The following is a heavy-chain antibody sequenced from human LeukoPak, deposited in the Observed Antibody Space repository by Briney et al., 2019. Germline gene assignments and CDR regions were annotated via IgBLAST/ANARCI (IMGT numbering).Heavy chain of an antibody. J-gene: IGHJ4*02. CDR2: ISGSGGST. Sequence: GGSLRLSCAASGFTFSSYAMSWVRQTPGKGLEWVSAISGSGGSTYYADSVKGRFTISRDNSKNTLYLQMNSLRAEDTAVYYCAKSYGDYVGVSDYWGQGTLVTVSS. CDR1: GFTFSSYA. V-gene: IGHV3-23*01. D-gene: IGHD4-17*01. CDR3: AKSYGDYVGVSDY.